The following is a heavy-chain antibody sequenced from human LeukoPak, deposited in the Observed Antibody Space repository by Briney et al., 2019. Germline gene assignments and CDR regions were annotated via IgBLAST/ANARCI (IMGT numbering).Heavy chain of an antibody. J-gene: IGHJ3*02. CDR3: ARGHRSRILWFGESNDAFDI. Sequence: ASVKVSCKASGYTFTTYAMHWVRQAPGQRLEWMGWNNAGSGNTKYSQKFQGRVTITRDTSASTAYMELSSLRSEDSAVYYCARGHRSRILWFGESNDAFDIWGQGTVVTVSS. CDR2: NNAGSGNT. V-gene: IGHV1-3*01. CDR1: GYTFTTYA. D-gene: IGHD3-10*01.